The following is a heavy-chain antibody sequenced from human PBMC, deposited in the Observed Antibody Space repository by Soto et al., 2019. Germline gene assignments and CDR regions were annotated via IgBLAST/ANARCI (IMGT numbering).Heavy chain of an antibody. Sequence: HPGGSLRLSCAASGFTVSSNYMSWVRQAPGKGLEWVSVIYSGGSTYYADSVKGRFTISRDNSKNTLYLQMNSLRAEDTAVYYCASSPSVGAYCGGDCYSSVGAFDIWGQGTMVTVSS. D-gene: IGHD2-21*02. CDR3: ASSPSVGAYCGGDCYSSVGAFDI. V-gene: IGHV3-53*01. CDR1: GFTVSSNY. J-gene: IGHJ3*02. CDR2: IYSGGST.